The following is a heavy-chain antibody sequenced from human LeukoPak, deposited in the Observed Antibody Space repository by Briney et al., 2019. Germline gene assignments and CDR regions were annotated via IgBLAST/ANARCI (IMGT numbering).Heavy chain of an antibody. CDR1: GYTFTGQY. J-gene: IGHJ6*03. CDR2: INPNSGGT. Sequence: ASVKVSCKASGYTFTGQYIHWVRQAPGQGLEWMGWINPNSGGTNYAQKFQGRVTMTRDTSISTAYMELSRLRSEDTAVYYCARVPSTGDYYYYMDVWGKGTTVTVSS. D-gene: IGHD1-1*01. V-gene: IGHV1-2*02. CDR3: ARVPSTGDYYYYMDV.